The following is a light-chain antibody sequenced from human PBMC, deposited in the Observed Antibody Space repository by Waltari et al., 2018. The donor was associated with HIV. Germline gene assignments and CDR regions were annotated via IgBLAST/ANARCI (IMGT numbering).Light chain of an antibody. J-gene: IGLJ2*01. V-gene: IGLV2-8*01. CDR1: STDVGAYDY. Sequence: QSALTQPPSASGSPGQSVTISCTGPSTDVGAYDYVSWYQQHPGRAPKLLIYEVTKRPSGVPDRFSGSKSGNTASLTVSGLQAEDDGHYYCTSYVDNYHVFFGGGTKLTVL. CDR3: TSYVDNYHVF. CDR2: EVT.